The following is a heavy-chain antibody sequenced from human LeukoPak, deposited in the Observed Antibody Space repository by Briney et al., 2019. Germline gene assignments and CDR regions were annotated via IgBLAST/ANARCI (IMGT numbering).Heavy chain of an antibody. CDR1: GFTFDDHA. J-gene: IGHJ4*02. CDR3: AKDTSGYYGSGSSTLDS. Sequence: GGSLRLSCAASGFTFDDHAMHWVRQPPGKGLEWVSGISWDRTNIGYADSVKGRFTISRDNAKNSLYLQMNSLRVEDMAIYYCAKDTSGYYGSGSSTLDSWGQGTLVTVSS. V-gene: IGHV3-9*03. D-gene: IGHD3-10*01. CDR2: ISWDRTNI.